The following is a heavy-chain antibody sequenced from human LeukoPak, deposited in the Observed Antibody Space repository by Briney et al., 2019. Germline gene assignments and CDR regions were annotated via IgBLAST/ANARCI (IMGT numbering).Heavy chain of an antibody. D-gene: IGHD2-15*01. CDR3: ARDLPRYCSGGSCYSIGY. V-gene: IGHV1-18*01. J-gene: IGHJ4*02. Sequence: ASVKVSCTASGYSFTSYGISWVRQAPGQGLEWMGWISAYNGNTNYAQKLQGRVTTTTDTSTSTAYMELRSLRSDDTAVYYCARDLPRYCSGGSCYSIGYWGQGTLVTVSS. CDR2: ISAYNGNT. CDR1: GYSFTSYG.